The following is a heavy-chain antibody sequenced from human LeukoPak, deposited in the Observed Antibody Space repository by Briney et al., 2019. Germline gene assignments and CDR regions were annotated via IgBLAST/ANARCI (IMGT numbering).Heavy chain of an antibody. CDR1: GGSISSYY. J-gene: IGHJ4*02. D-gene: IGHD6-13*01. V-gene: IGHV4-59*08. CDR2: IYYSGST. Sequence: PSETLSLTCTVSGGSISSYYWSWIRQPPGKGLEWIGYIYYSGSTNYNPSLQSRVIISVDMSKNQFSLKLTSVTAADTAVYYCARHGAGPSKCFDCWGQGTLVTVSS. CDR3: ARHGAGPSKCFDC.